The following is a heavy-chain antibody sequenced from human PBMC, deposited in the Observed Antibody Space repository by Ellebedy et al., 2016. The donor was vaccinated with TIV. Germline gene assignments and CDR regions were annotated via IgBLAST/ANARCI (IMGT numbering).Heavy chain of an antibody. CDR1: GYTFTDYY. Sequence: ASVKVSCKASGYTFTDYYLHWARQAPGQGLEWMGWINPINGGTNFAQKFQGRVTMTRVTSISTAYMELSSLGSDDTAFYYCTRGRPLGAASGSGDYWGQGTLVTVSS. CDR2: INPINGGT. J-gene: IGHJ4*02. CDR3: TRGRPLGAASGSGDY. D-gene: IGHD6-13*01. V-gene: IGHV1-2*02.